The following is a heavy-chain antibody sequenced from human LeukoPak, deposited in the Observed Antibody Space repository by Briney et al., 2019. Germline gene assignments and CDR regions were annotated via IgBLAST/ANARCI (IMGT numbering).Heavy chain of an antibody. V-gene: IGHV3-21*04. CDR1: GFTFSSYE. J-gene: IGHJ5*02. Sequence: GGSLRLSCAASGFTFSSYEMNWVRQAPGKGLEWVSSISSSSSYIYYADSVKGRFTISRDNAKNSLYLQMNSLRAEDTAVYYCARDRLRLGYERTNWFDPWGQGTLVTVSS. CDR3: ARDRLRLGYERTNWFDP. D-gene: IGHD2-15*01. CDR2: ISSSSSYI.